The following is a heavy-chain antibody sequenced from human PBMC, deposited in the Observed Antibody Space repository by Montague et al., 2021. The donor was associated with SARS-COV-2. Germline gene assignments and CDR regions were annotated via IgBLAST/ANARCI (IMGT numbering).Heavy chain of an antibody. CDR3: ATGSSP. Sequence: TLSLTCVVSGGSVSSGDYSWSWIRQSPGKGLEWIGYIYQGGSAYYNPSLKSRVTISIDTSNNQFSLNLRSVTAADTGLYYCATGSSPWC. CDR2: IYQGGSA. V-gene: IGHV4-30-2*06. D-gene: IGHD3-10*01. CDR1: GGSVSSGDYS. J-gene: IGHJ5*02.